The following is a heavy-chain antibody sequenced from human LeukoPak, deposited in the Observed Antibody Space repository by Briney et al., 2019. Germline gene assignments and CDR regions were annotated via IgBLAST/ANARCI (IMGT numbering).Heavy chain of an antibody. CDR2: IYYSGST. J-gene: IGHJ4*02. V-gene: IGHV4-39*01. CDR1: GGSISSSSYY. CDR3: ARSSIAAAGMGGYYFDY. Sequence: SETLSLTCTVSGGSISSSSYYWGWIRQPPGKGLEWIRSIYYSGSTYYNPSLKSRVTISVDTSKNQFSLKLSSVTAADTAVYYCARSSIAAAGMGGYYFDYWGQGTLVTVSS. D-gene: IGHD6-13*01.